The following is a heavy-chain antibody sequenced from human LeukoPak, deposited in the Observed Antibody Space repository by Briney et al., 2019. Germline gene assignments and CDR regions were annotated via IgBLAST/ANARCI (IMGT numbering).Heavy chain of an antibody. D-gene: IGHD5-18*01. CDR1: GGTFSSYA. Sequence: SVKISCKASGGTFSSYAISWVRQAPGQGLEWMGRIIPIFGTANYAQKFQGRVTITTDESTSTAYMELSSLRSEDTAVYYCARGRGIQLWLDYWGQGTLVTVSS. CDR3: ARGRGIQLWLDY. J-gene: IGHJ4*02. V-gene: IGHV1-69*05. CDR2: IIPIFGTA.